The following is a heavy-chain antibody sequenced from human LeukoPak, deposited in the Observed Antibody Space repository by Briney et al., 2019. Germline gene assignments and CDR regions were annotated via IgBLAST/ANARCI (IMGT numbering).Heavy chain of an antibody. D-gene: IGHD2-15*01. J-gene: IGHJ6*02. CDR1: GFTFSSYP. V-gene: IGHV3-30-3*01. CDR3: ARDENDSPRHNYYYGMDV. CDR2: ISYDGSNK. Sequence: GGSLRLSCAASGFTFSSYPMHWVRQAPGKGLEWVTVISYDGSNKYYADSVKGRFTIPRDNSKNTLYLQMNSLGAEDTAVYYCARDENDSPRHNYYYGMDVWGQGTTVTVSS.